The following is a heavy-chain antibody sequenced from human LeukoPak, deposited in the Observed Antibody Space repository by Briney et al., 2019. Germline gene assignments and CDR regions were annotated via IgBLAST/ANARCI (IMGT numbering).Heavy chain of an antibody. CDR1: GFTFSSYS. Sequence: GGSLRLSCAASGFTFSSYSMNWVRQAPGKGLEWVSSISSSTSYIYYADSVKGRFTISRDNAKNSLYLQMNSLRAEDTAVYYCARRYYYDNSGYPPYYFDYWGQGTLVTVSS. CDR2: ISSSTSYI. J-gene: IGHJ4*02. CDR3: ARRYYYDNSGYPPYYFDY. V-gene: IGHV3-21*01. D-gene: IGHD3-22*01.